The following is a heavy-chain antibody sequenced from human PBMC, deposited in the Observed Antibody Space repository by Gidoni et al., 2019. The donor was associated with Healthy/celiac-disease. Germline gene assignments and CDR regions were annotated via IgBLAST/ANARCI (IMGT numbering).Heavy chain of an antibody. Sequence: QVQLVESGGGVVQPGRSLRLSCAASGFTFSSYAMHWVRQAPGKGLEWVAVISYDGSNKYYADSVKGRFTISRDNSKNTLYLQMNSLRAEDTAVYYCARDSRTGNTFGVGDYWGQGTLVTVSS. CDR3: ARDSRTGNTFGVGDY. CDR1: GFTFSSYA. V-gene: IGHV3-30-3*01. D-gene: IGHD3-16*01. CDR2: ISYDGSNK. J-gene: IGHJ4*02.